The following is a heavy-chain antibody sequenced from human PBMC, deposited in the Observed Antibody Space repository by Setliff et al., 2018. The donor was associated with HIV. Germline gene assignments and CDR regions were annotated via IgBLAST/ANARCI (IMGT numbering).Heavy chain of an antibody. Sequence: PSETLSLTCTVSGGSITGYYWSWIRQPPGKGLEWIGWIYYSGNTRYNPSLKSRVTISVDTSKNQFSLKLSSVTAADTAVYYCAREEKLSAVAGTMYYYYAMDVWGQGTTVTVSS. D-gene: IGHD6-19*01. J-gene: IGHJ6*02. CDR3: AREEKLSAVAGTMYYYYAMDV. V-gene: IGHV4-59*12. CDR2: IYYSGNT. CDR1: GGSITGYY.